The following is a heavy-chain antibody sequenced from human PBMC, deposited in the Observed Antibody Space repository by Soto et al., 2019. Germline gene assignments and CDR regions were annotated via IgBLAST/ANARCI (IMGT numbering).Heavy chain of an antibody. J-gene: IGHJ5*02. CDR1: GFTFSSYA. CDR2: ISGSGDYT. CDR3: AKDSSSHTQCWFGP. V-gene: IGHV3-23*01. Sequence: EVQLLESGGGLVQPGESLRLSCAASGFTFSSYAMTWVRQAPGKGLEWVSSISGSGDYTYFADSVKGRFTISSDNSKHILYLQMSSLRVEDSAIYYCAKDSSSHTQCWFGPWGQGTLVTVSS. D-gene: IGHD2-15*01.